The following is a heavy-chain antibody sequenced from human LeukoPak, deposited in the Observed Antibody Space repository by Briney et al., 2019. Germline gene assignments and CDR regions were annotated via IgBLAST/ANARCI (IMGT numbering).Heavy chain of an antibody. CDR3: ASQRRGYSSYFDY. CDR1: VGSISSGSYY. J-gene: IGHJ4*02. CDR2: IYTSGST. D-gene: IGHD5-18*01. V-gene: IGHV4-61*02. Sequence: SETLSLTLTVSVGSISSGSYYWSCIRRPAGKGLEWIGRIYTSGSTNYNPSLKSRVTISVDTSKNQFSLKLSSVTAADTAVYYCASQRRGYSSYFDYWGQGTLVTVSS.